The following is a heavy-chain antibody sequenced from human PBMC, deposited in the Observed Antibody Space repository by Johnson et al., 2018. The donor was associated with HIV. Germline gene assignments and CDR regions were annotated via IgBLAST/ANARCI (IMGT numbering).Heavy chain of an antibody. CDR2: IRYDGSNK. D-gene: IGHD6-19*01. CDR3: GKDRAVAGKGHDAFDI. Sequence: QVQLVESGGGLVQPGGSLRLSCAASGFTFSSYGMHWVRQAPGKGLEWVAFIRYDGSNKYYADSVKGRFTISRDNSKNTLYLQMNSRRAEDTAVYYSGKDRAVAGKGHDAFDIWGQGTMVTVSS. J-gene: IGHJ3*02. CDR1: GFTFSSYG. V-gene: IGHV3-30*02.